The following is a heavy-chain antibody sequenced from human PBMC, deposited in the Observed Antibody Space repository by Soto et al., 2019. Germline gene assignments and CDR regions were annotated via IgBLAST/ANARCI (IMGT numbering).Heavy chain of an antibody. CDR2: MAYDGSNE. CDR3: AKNTVGLSRYYYYGMDV. Sequence: PGGSLRLSCAASGFTFSSYGMHWVRQAPGKRLEWVAVMAYDGSNEYYADSVRGRFTISRDNSKSTVYLQMNSLRPEDTAVYYCAKNTVGLSRYYYYGMDVWGQGTTVTVSS. CDR1: GFTFSSYG. D-gene: IGHD5-12*01. J-gene: IGHJ6*02. V-gene: IGHV3-30*18.